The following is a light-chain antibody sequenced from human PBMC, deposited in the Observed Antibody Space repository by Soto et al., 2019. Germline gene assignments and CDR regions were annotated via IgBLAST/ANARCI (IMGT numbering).Light chain of an antibody. Sequence: EIVLTQSPATPSLSSGGRGTPSRSATQSVSRYLALYHQKPGQDPRLLIYDEYNRATAIKARFSGSGSGTDFTLTIRSIEPEDFAVYYCQQRYNWHITFGKGTRVEIK. CDR1: QSVSRY. CDR3: QQRYNWHIT. CDR2: DEY. J-gene: IGKJ5*01. V-gene: IGKV3D-11*02.